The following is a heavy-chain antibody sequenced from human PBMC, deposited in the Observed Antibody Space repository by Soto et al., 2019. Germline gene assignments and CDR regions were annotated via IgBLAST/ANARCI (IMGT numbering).Heavy chain of an antibody. CDR1: GFSFSGFA. V-gene: IGHV3-23*01. J-gene: IGHJ4*02. Sequence: EVQLLESGGGLVQPGGSLRLSCVASGFSFSGFAMSWVRQAPGKGLVWVSSITGTGVSIYYADSVRGRFTSSRDNSNNTMYLQMSSLRAEDTARYYCAKDSIPYSSSYDLDHWGRGALVTVSS. CDR2: ITGTGVSI. D-gene: IGHD6-6*01. CDR3: AKDSIPYSSSYDLDH.